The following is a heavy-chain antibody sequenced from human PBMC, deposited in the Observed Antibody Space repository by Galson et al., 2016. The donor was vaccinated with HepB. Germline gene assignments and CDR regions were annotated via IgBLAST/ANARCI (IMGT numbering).Heavy chain of an antibody. Sequence: SVKVSCKASGYTFSSYDINWVRQATGQGLEWMGWMSPNSDNTGSAQRFQGRVTMTRNASISTAYMELTSLRSEDTAVYYCARAGSYKSYSYYALDVWGQGTTVIVSS. CDR2: MSPNSDNT. CDR1: GYTFSSYD. D-gene: IGHD3-9*01. J-gene: IGHJ6*02. V-gene: IGHV1-8*02. CDR3: ARAGSYKSYSYYALDV.